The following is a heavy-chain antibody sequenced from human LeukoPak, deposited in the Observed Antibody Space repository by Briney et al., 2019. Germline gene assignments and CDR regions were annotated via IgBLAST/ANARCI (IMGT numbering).Heavy chain of an antibody. CDR3: ASSGGPSNYYFDY. Sequence: PSETLSLTCTVSGGSISSGGYYWSWIRQHPGKGLEWIGYIYYSGSTYYNPSLKSRVTISVDTSKNQFSLKLSSVTAADTAVYYCASSGGPSNYYFDYWGQGTLVTVSS. D-gene: IGHD2-15*01. CDR1: GGSISSGGYY. V-gene: IGHV4-31*03. CDR2: IYYSGST. J-gene: IGHJ4*02.